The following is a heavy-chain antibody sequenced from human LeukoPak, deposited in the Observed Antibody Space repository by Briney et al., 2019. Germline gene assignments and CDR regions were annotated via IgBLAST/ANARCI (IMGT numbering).Heavy chain of an antibody. Sequence: PGGSLRLSCAASGFTFSSYSMNWVRQAPGKGLEWVSSISSSSSYIYYADSVKGRFTISRDNAKNSLYLQMNSLRAEDTAVYYCARHLSGITGYTYGRGIDYWGQGTLVTVSS. J-gene: IGHJ4*02. D-gene: IGHD5-18*01. CDR3: ARHLSGITGYTYGRGIDY. CDR1: GFTFSSYS. CDR2: ISSSSSYI. V-gene: IGHV3-21*01.